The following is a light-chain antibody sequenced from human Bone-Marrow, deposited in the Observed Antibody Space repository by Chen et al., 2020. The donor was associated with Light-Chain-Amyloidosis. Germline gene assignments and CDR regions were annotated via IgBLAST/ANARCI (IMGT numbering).Light chain of an antibody. CDR2: DDS. CDR1: NIGSTS. J-gene: IGLJ3*02. CDR3: QVWDRSSDRPV. Sequence: SYVLTQTSSVSVAPGQTATIACGGNNIGSTSVHWYQPTPGQAPLLVVYDDSDRPSGIPERLSGSNSGNTATLTISRVGAGDEADYYCQVWDRSSDRPVFGGGTKLTVL. V-gene: IGLV3-21*02.